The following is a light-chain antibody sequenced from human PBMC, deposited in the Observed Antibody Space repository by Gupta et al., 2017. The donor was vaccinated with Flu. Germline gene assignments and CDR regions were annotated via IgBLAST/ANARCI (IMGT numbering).Light chain of an antibody. V-gene: IGKV3-15*01. CDR3: QQYNNWGT. CDR2: GAS. CDR1: QSVSSN. Sequence: PGERATLSCRASQSVSSNLAWYQQKPGQAPRFLIYGASTRATGIPARFSGSGSGTEFTLTISSLQSEDFAVYYCQQYNNWGTFGQGTKVEIK. J-gene: IGKJ1*01.